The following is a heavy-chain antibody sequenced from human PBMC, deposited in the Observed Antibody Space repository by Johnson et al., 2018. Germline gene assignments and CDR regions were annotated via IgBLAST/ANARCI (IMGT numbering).Heavy chain of an antibody. CDR1: GFTFDDYA. Sequence: VQLVQSGGGLVQPGRSLRLSCAASGFTFDDYAMHWVRQAPGKGLEWVSGISWNSGRIGYADSVKGRFTISRDNSKNTLFMQMNSLRAEDTAVYYCATARTYYYVSGYDAFDIWGQGTMVTVSS. D-gene: IGHD3-10*01. CDR2: ISWNSGRI. J-gene: IGHJ3*02. CDR3: ATARTYYYVSGYDAFDI. V-gene: IGHV3-9*01.